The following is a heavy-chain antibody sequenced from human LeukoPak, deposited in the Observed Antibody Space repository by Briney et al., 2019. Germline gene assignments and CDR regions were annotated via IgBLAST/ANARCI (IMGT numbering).Heavy chain of an antibody. CDR2: ISAYNGNT. J-gene: IGHJ4*02. CDR3: ARTGVTYYDFWSGYHVREALDY. Sequence: ASVKVSCKASGYTFTSYGISWVRQAPGHGLEWMGWISAYNGNTIYAQKLQGRVTMTTDTSTSTAYMELRSLRSDDTAVYYCARTGVTYYDFWSGYHVREALDYWGQGTLVTVSS. D-gene: IGHD3-3*01. CDR1: GYTFTSYG. V-gene: IGHV1-18*01.